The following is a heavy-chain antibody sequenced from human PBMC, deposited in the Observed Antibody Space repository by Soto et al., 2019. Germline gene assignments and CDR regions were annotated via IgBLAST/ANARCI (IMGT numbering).Heavy chain of an antibody. V-gene: IGHV4-4*07. CDR2: IYTSGST. CDR3: ARDAKQLVPLYYYYYYGMDV. Sequence: PSETLSLTCTVSGGSISSYYWSWIRQPAGKGLEWIGRIYTSGSTNYNPSLKSRVTMSVDTSKNQFSLKLSSVTAADTAVYYCARDAKQLVPLYYYYYYGMDVWGQGTTVTVSS. D-gene: IGHD6-6*01. J-gene: IGHJ6*02. CDR1: GGSISSYY.